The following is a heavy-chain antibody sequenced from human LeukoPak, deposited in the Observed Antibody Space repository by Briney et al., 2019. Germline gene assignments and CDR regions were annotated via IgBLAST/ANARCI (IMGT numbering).Heavy chain of an antibody. V-gene: IGHV4-31*03. Sequence: SETLSLTCTVSGGSISSGGYYWGWIRQHPGKGLEWIGYIYYSGSTYYNPSLKSRVTISVDTSKNQFSLKLSSVTAADTAVYYCASETLPGITMVRGVIFWGQGTLVTVSS. CDR2: IYYSGST. J-gene: IGHJ4*02. CDR3: ASETLPGITMVRGVIF. CDR1: GGSISSGGYY. D-gene: IGHD3-10*01.